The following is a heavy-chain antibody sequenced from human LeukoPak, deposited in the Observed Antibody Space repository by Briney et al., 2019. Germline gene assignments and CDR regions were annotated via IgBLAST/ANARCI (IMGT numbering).Heavy chain of an antibody. J-gene: IGHJ3*02. CDR2: IYSSGST. Sequence: PGGSLRLSCAASGFTFSSYAMSWIRQPPGKTLEWIGSIYSSGSTYYNPSLKSRVIILIDTAKNHFSLNLSSVTAADTAVYYCARSDGYGLVGIWGQGTMITVSS. CDR3: ARSDGYGLVGI. CDR1: GFTFSSYA. D-gene: IGHD3-10*01. V-gene: IGHV4-38-2*01.